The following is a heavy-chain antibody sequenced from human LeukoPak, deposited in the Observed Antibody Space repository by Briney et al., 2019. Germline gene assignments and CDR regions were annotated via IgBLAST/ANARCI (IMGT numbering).Heavy chain of an antibody. V-gene: IGHV1-46*01. Sequence: ASVKVSCTASGYTFISYYMHWVRQAPGQGLEWMGRTNPSGSSTSYAQKFQGRVTMTRDTSTSTLYMELSSLGSEDTAVYYCARAHTSAPGTLFDYWGQGTLVTVSS. J-gene: IGHJ4*02. CDR2: TNPSGSST. CDR1: GYTFISYY. D-gene: IGHD3-3*01. CDR3: ARAHTSAPGTLFDY.